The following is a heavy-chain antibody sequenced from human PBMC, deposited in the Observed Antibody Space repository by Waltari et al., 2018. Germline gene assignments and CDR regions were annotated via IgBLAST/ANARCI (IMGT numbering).Heavy chain of an antibody. CDR1: GYSISSGYY. Sequence: QVQLQESGPGLVKPSETLSLTCAVSGYSISSGYYWGWIRQPPGKGLEWIGSIYHSGSTYYNPSLKSRVTISVDTSKNQFSLKLSSVTAADTAVYYCARAPIEGLTIFGVVIGSYMDVWGKGTTVTVSS. V-gene: IGHV4-38-2*01. CDR2: IYHSGST. CDR3: ARAPIEGLTIFGVVIGSYMDV. J-gene: IGHJ6*03. D-gene: IGHD3-3*01.